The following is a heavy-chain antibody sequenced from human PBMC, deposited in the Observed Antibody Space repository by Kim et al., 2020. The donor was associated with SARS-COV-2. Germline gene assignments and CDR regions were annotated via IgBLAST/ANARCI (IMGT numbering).Heavy chain of an antibody. D-gene: IGHD3-16*01. CDR2: IKPDGSEK. J-gene: IGHJ4*02. Sequence: GGSLRLSCAASGFPFTTYYMTWVRQAPGKGLEWVANIKPDGSEKSYVDSVKGRFTISRDNAKSSVYLQMNSLRGEDTAVYYCAREGGRDYSVWGQGTLVT. CDR1: GFPFTTYY. V-gene: IGHV3-7*01. CDR3: AREGGRDYSV.